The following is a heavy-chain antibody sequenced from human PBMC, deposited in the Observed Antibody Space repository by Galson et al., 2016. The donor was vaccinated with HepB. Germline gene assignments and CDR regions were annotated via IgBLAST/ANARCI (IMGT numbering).Heavy chain of an antibody. V-gene: IGHV3-23*01. D-gene: IGHD5-24*01. J-gene: IGHJ4*02. CDR3: AKVPGAVEAPVGDY. Sequence: SLRLSCAASGFTFNIYAMSWVRHIPGRGLEWVSTISASGGTTDYVGSVKGRFTISRDNSKNTLYLQMNTLRAGDTALYYCAKVPGAVEAPVGDYWGQGALVTVSS. CDR2: ISASGGTT. CDR1: GFTFNIYA.